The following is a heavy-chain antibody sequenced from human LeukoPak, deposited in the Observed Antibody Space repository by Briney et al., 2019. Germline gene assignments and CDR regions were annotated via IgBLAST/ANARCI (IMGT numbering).Heavy chain of an antibody. V-gene: IGHV3-21*01. CDR3: ARDRGQLVIPFFFDY. CDR1: EFTFSRYT. D-gene: IGHD3-9*01. J-gene: IGHJ4*02. Sequence: PGGSLRLSCAASEFTFSRYTMNWVRQAPGKGLEWVSFISSSSRYIYYADSVKGRFTISRDNAKNSLYLQMSSLRDEDTAVYYCARDRGQLVIPFFFDYWGQGILVTVSS. CDR2: ISSSSRYI.